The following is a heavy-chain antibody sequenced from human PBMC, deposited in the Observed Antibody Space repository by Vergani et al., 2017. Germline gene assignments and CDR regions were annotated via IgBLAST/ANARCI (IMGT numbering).Heavy chain of an antibody. V-gene: IGHV4-31*03. D-gene: IGHD6-13*01. Sequence: QVQLQESGPGLVKPSQTLSLPCTVSGGSISSGGYYWSWIRQHPGKGLEWIGYIYYSGSTYYNPSLKSRVTISVDTSKNQFSLKLSSVTAADTAVYYCARAPGAAAGTLDYYYYGMDVWGQGTTVTVSS. CDR2: IYYSGST. CDR3: ARAPGAAAGTLDYYYYGMDV. J-gene: IGHJ6*02. CDR1: GGSISSGGYY.